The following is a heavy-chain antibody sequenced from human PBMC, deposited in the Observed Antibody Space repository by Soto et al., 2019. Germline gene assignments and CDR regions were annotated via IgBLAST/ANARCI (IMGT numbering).Heavy chain of an antibody. Sequence: QMPLVQSGPEVKKPGTSVKVSCKASGFTFTSSAVQWVRQARGQRLEWIGWIVVGSGNTNYAQKFQERVTITRDMSTSTAYMELSSLRSEDTAVYYCAAPKKNSPTWDYYYGMDVWGQGTTVTVSS. J-gene: IGHJ6*02. D-gene: IGHD1-7*01. CDR2: IVVGSGNT. V-gene: IGHV1-58*01. CDR1: GFTFTSSA. CDR3: AAPKKNSPTWDYYYGMDV.